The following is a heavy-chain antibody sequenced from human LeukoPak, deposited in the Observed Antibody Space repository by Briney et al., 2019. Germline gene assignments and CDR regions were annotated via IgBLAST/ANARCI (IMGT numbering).Heavy chain of an antibody. CDR2: INPNSGGT. Sequence: ASVKVSCKASGYTFAGYYMHWVRQAPGQGLEWMGRINPNSGGTNYAQKFQGRVTMTRDTSISTAYMELSRLRSDDTAVYYCARVDTIYQFDYWGQGTLVTVSS. J-gene: IGHJ4*02. CDR1: GYTFAGYY. V-gene: IGHV1-2*06. D-gene: IGHD3-3*01. CDR3: ARVDTIYQFDY.